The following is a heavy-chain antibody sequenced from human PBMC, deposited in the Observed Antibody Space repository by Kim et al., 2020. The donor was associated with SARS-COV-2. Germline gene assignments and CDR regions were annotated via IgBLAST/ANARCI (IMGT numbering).Heavy chain of an antibody. D-gene: IGHD2-2*01. V-gene: IGHV3-11*01. CDR3: ARGVVPATARNYYYYGMDV. J-gene: IGHJ6*02. Sequence: RFTIARDNAKNSLYLQMNSLRAEDTAVYYCARGVVPATARNYYYYGMDVWGQGTTVTVSS.